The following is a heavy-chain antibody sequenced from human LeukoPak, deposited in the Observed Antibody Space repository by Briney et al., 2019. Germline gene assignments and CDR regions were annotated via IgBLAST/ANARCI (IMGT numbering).Heavy chain of an antibody. CDR3: ARRCDTSSYYTYYFDY. CDR1: GYTLTGYY. J-gene: IGHJ4*02. V-gene: IGHV1-2*02. Sequence: ASVKVSCKASGYTLTGYYMHWVRQAPGQGLEYMGWINPNSGDTNYAQKFQGRVTMTSDTSISTAYMELSRLTSDDTAVYFCARRCDTSSYYTYYFDYWGQGTLVTVSS. CDR2: INPNSGDT. D-gene: IGHD3-22*01.